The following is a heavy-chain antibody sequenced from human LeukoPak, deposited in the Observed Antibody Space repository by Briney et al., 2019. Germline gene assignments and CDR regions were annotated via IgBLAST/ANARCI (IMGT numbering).Heavy chain of an antibody. CDR3: ARRTDY. V-gene: IGHV4-4*07. J-gene: IGHJ4*02. CDR1: GGSMNNYY. Sequence: SETLSLTCTVSGGSMNNYYWNWIRQPAGKGLEWIGHIYSSGSTNYNPSLKSRVTMSIDTSKNQFFLKLSSVTAVDTAVYYCARRTDYWGQGTLVTVSS. D-gene: IGHD1-14*01. CDR2: IYSSGST.